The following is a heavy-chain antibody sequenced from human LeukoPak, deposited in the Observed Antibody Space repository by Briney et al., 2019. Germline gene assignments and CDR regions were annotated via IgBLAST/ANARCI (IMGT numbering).Heavy chain of an antibody. D-gene: IGHD3-10*01. CDR2: IYHSGNT. Sequence: SETLSLTCTASAYSISGGYYWGWIRQPPGKGLEWIGTIYHSGNTYYNPSLKSRVTISIDTSKNQFSLKLSSVTATDTAVYYCAKDLRGVWFGEFHGGYWGQGTLVTVSS. J-gene: IGHJ4*02. CDR3: AKDLRGVWFGEFHGGY. CDR1: AYSISGGYY. V-gene: IGHV4-38-2*02.